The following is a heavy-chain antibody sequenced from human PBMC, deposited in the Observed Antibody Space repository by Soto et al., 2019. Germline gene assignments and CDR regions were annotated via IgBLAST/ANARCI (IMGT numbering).Heavy chain of an antibody. CDR2: ISYDGSNK. J-gene: IGHJ6*02. CDR1: GFTFSSYA. CDR3: ARDKGSGYDGGIAVAGYPNLNPYYYYGMDV. D-gene: IGHD6-19*01. Sequence: GGSLRLSCAASGFTFSSYAMHWVRQAPGKGLEWVAVISYDGSNKYYADSVKGRFTISRDNSKNTLYLQMNSLRAEDTAVYYCARDKGSGYDGGIAVAGYPNLNPYYYYGMDVWGQGTTVTVSS. V-gene: IGHV3-30-3*01.